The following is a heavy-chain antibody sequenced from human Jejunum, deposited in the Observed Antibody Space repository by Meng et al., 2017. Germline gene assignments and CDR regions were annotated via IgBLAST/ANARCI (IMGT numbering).Heavy chain of an antibody. J-gene: IGHJ4*02. V-gene: IGHV1-18*01. CDR2: IIPSNGQT. CDR1: GYIFVNYA. Sequence: ASLKVSCKASGYIFVNYAVSWLRQAPRHGLEWMGWIIPSNGQTNYAQKVQDRVTMTTDTSTGTAYMDLRSLRSDDTAFDYCAKVSVGDTSGEYWGQGTLVTVSS. CDR3: AKVSVGDTSGEY. D-gene: IGHD1-26*01.